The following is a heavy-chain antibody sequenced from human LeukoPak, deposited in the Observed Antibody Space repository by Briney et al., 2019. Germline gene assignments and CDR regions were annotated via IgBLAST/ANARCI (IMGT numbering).Heavy chain of an antibody. Sequence: SETLSLTCAVYGGSFSGYYWSWIRQPPGKGLEWIGEINHSGSTNYNPSLKSRVTISVDTSKNQFSLKLSSVTAADTAVYYCARHSGGSGSDFDYWGQGTLVTVSS. J-gene: IGHJ4*02. D-gene: IGHD1-26*01. CDR3: ARHSGGSGSDFDY. V-gene: IGHV4-34*01. CDR2: INHSGST. CDR1: GGSFSGYY.